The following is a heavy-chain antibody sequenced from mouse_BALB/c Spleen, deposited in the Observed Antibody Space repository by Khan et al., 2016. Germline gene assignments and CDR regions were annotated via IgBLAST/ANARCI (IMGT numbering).Heavy chain of an antibody. CDR1: GYAFSIYW. J-gene: IGHJ2*01. D-gene: IGHD2-2*01. V-gene: IGHV1-80*01. CDR2: IYPGDGDT. Sequence: QVQLQQSGAELVRPGFSVKISCKASGYAFSIYWMNWVKQRPGQGLEWIGQIYPGDGDTDYNGKFKDKATLTADKSSSTAYMQLSSLTSEDSAVYFCARSGYGYDYWSQGTTLAVSS. CDR3: ARSGYGYDY.